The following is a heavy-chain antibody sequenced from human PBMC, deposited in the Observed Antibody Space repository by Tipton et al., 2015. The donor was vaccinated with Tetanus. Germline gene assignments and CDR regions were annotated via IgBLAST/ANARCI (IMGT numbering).Heavy chain of an antibody. CDR3: ARDRPSSGTRPFDY. V-gene: IGHV1-2*02. Sequence: QSGAEVKKPGASVKISCEASGYSFTDYYIHWVRQAPGQGLEWMGWITPSNGVTNYAQKFQGRVTMTRDTSITTASMVLSSLKSDDTAVYYCARDRPSSGTRPFDYWGQRTLVTVSS. J-gene: IGHJ4*02. CDR1: GYSFTDYY. D-gene: IGHD6-19*01. CDR2: ITPSNGVT.